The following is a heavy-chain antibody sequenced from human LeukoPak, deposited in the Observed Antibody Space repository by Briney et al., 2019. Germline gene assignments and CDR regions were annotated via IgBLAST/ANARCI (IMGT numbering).Heavy chain of an antibody. V-gene: IGHV3-30-3*01. D-gene: IGHD3-3*01. CDR1: GFTFSSYA. J-gene: IGHJ6*02. CDR2: ISYDGSNK. CDR3: ARDAHFNDFHAGMDV. Sequence: GGSLGLSCAASGFTFSSYAMHWVRQAPGKGLEWVAVISYDGSNKYYADSVKGRFTISRDNSKNTLYLQMNSLRAEDTAVYYCARDAHFNDFHAGMDVWGQGTTVTVSS.